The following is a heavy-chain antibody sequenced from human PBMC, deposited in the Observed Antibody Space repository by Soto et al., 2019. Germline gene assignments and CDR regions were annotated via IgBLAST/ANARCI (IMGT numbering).Heavy chain of an antibody. CDR2: IIPILGIA. CDR1: GGTFSSYT. V-gene: IGHV1-69*02. D-gene: IGHD6-13*01. CDR3: ARAAEYSSSWYDPYYYMDV. Sequence: SVKVSCKASGGTFSSYTISWVRQAPGQGLEWMGRIIPILGIANYAQKFQGRVTITADKSTSTAYMELGSLRSEDTAVYYCARAAEYSSSWYDPYYYMDVWGKGTTVTVSS. J-gene: IGHJ6*03.